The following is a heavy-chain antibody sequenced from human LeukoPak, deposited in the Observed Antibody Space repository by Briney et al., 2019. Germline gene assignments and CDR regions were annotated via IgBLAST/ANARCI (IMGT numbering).Heavy chain of an antibody. D-gene: IGHD4-11*01. CDR2: IYSGGST. V-gene: IGHV3-66*01. J-gene: IGHJ6*02. CDR3: ARSYSNHLFGMDV. CDR1: GFIVSSYY. Sequence: PGGSLRLSCAASGFIVSSYYMTWVRQAPGKGLEWVSVIYSGGSTYYADSVKGRVAISRDNSKNTVFLQMNSVRAEDTAVYYCARSYSNHLFGMDVWGHGTTVTVSS.